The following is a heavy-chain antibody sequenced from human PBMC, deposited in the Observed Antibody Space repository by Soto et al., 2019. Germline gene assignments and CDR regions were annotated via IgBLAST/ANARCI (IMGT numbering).Heavy chain of an antibody. J-gene: IGHJ4*02. CDR3: ARVYYYYDSSGYPYYFDY. CDR1: GYTFTGYY. Sequence: ASVKVSCKASGYTFTGYYMHWVRQAPGQGLEWMGWINPNSGGTNYAQKFQGRVTMTRDTSISTAYMELSRLRSDDTAVYYCARVYYYYDSSGYPYYFDYWGQGTLVTV. CDR2: INPNSGGT. V-gene: IGHV1-2*02. D-gene: IGHD3-22*01.